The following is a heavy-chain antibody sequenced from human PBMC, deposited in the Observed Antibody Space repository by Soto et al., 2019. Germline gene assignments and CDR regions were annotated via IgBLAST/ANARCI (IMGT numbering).Heavy chain of an antibody. J-gene: IGHJ5*02. CDR1: GGSISSSSYY. CDR3: ARREIRSGWYRFDP. V-gene: IGHV4-39*01. Sequence: PSETLSLTCTVSGGSISSSSYYWGWIRQPPGKGLEWIGSIYYSGSTYYNPSLKSRVTISVDTSKNQFSLKLSSVTAADTAVYYCARREIRSGWYRFDPWGQGTLVTVSS. D-gene: IGHD6-19*01. CDR2: IYYSGST.